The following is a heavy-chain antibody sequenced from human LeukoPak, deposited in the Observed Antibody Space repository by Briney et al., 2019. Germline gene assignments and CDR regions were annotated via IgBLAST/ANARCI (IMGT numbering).Heavy chain of an antibody. D-gene: IGHD3-22*01. Sequence: KTSETLSLTCTVSGGSISSYYWSWIRQPPGKGLEWIGYIYYSGNTNYNPSLKSRVTISVDTSKNQFSLKLSSVTAADTAVYYCARDPYYDSSGYPAFDIWGQGTMVTVSS. CDR1: GGSISSYY. CDR2: IYYSGNT. V-gene: IGHV4-59*01. J-gene: IGHJ3*02. CDR3: ARDPYYDSSGYPAFDI.